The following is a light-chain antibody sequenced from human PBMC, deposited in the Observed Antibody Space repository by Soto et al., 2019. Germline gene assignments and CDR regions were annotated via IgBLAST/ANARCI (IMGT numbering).Light chain of an antibody. Sequence: EIVMTQSPATLSVSPGERATLSCRASQSVSSNLAWYQQKPCQGPRLLIYGAFTRATGLPARFSGSGSGTEFTLTISSLQSEDFAVYYCQPYNNWISFGQGTRLEIK. V-gene: IGKV3-15*01. CDR2: GAF. CDR1: QSVSSN. CDR3: QPYNNWIS. J-gene: IGKJ5*01.